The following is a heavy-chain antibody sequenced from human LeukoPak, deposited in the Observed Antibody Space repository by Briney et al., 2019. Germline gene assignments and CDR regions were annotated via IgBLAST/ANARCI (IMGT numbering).Heavy chain of an antibody. J-gene: IGHJ4*02. CDR3: ARGGVLLWFGELFSSTHYFDY. D-gene: IGHD3-10*01. Sequence: GRSLRLSCAASGFTFSSYAMHWVRQAPGKGLEWVAVISYDGSNKYYADSVKGRFTISRDNSKNTLYLQMNSLRAEDTAVYYCARGGVLLWFGELFSSTHYFDYWGQGTLVTVSS. CDR2: ISYDGSNK. CDR1: GFTFSSYA. V-gene: IGHV3-30*04.